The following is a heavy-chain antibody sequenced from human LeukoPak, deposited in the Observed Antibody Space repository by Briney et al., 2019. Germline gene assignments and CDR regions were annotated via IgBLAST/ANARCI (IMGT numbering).Heavy chain of an antibody. CDR2: IDPNSGGT. J-gene: IGHJ4*02. CDR3: ARDPSARYYTDY. D-gene: IGHD1-26*01. V-gene: IGHV1-2*02. Sequence: ASVKVSCKAFGYTFTGYYLHWVRLAPGQGLEWMGWIDPNSGGTNYAQTFQGRVTMTRDTSISTAYMELSRLRSDDTAVYYCARDPSARYYTDYWGQGTLVTVSS. CDR1: GYTFTGYY.